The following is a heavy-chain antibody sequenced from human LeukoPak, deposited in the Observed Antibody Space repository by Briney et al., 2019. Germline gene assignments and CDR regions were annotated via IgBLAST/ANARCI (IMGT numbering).Heavy chain of an antibody. CDR1: GDSATSSY. Sequence: SETLSLTCSVSGDSATSSYWNWIRQPPGKGLEWLGDVSSDGTTHYSPPVRGRLITSVDTAKNGIPLNLTSVAAADTAIYYCARLDRLIEGCYNHWGRGTLVTVSS. CDR2: VSSDGTT. CDR3: ARLDRLIEGCYNH. D-gene: IGHD2-15*01. J-gene: IGHJ4*02. V-gene: IGHV4-59*08.